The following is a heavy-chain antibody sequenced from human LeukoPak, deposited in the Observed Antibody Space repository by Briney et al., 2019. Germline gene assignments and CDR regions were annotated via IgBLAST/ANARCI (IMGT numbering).Heavy chain of an antibody. Sequence: GGSLRLSCAASGFTFSSYSMNWVRQAPGKGLEWVSSISSSSSYIYYADSVKGRFTISRDNAKNSLYLQMNSLRAEDTAVYYCARGYYDFWSGYPPQPEFGMDVWGKGTTVTVSS. V-gene: IGHV3-21*01. CDR3: ARGYYDFWSGYPPQPEFGMDV. CDR1: GFTFSSYS. D-gene: IGHD3-3*01. CDR2: ISSSSSYI. J-gene: IGHJ6*04.